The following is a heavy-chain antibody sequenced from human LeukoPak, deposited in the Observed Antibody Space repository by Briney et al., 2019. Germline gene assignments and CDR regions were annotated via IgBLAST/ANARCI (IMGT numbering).Heavy chain of an antibody. CDR2: ICYDGSNK. CDR1: EFTFSSYC. V-gene: IGHV3-33*06. CDR3: AKGGDYYDRSASGGFDVFDI. Sequence: GRSLRLSCAASEFTFSSYCMHWVRQAPGKGLEWVAFICYDGSNKYYVDSVKGRFTISRDNSKNTLYLQMNSLRAEDTAVYYCAKGGDYYDRSASGGFDVFDIWGQGTMVTVSS. D-gene: IGHD3-22*01. J-gene: IGHJ3*02.